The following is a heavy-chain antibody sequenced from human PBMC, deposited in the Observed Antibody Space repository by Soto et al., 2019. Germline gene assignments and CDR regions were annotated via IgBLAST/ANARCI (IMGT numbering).Heavy chain of an antibody. V-gene: IGHV1-69*12. Sequence: QVQLEQSGAEVKKPGSSVKVSCKASGGTFRTAAVSWVRQAPGQGLEWMGGIMPVFRTPDYAQKFHGRVTITADESTSTAYMELSGLRSDGTAVYYCARDNDRPQLGGNYYYILDVWGQGTTITVSS. CDR3: ARDNDRPQLGGNYYYILDV. CDR2: IMPVFRTP. D-gene: IGHD2-8*01. J-gene: IGHJ6*02. CDR1: GGTFRTAA.